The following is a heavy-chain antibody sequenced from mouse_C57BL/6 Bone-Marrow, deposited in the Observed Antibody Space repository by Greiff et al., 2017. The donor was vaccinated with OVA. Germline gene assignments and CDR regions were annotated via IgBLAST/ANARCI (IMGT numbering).Heavy chain of an antibody. J-gene: IGHJ2*01. CDR2: IDPENGDT. CDR3: TTDYYGSSYY. D-gene: IGHD1-1*01. CDR1: GFNIKDDY. V-gene: IGHV14-4*01. Sequence: EVQGVESGAELVRPGASVKLSCTASGFNIKDDYMHWVKQRPEQGLEWIGWIDPENGDTEYASKFQGKATITADTSSNTAYLQLSSLTSEDTAVYYCTTDYYGSSYYWGQGTTLTVSS.